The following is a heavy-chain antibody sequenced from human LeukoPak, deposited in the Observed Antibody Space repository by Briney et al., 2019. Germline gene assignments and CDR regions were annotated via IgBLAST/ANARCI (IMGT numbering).Heavy chain of an antibody. CDR1: GDSISSFY. D-gene: IGHD6-19*01. V-gene: IGHV4-4*07. J-gene: IGHJ2*01. Sequence: SETLSLTCTVSGDSISSFYWSWIRQPAGKGLEWIGRIYTNGDTNYNSSLESRVTMSIDTSMNQFSLNLRSLTAADTAVYYCAREGYSSGWYRGYFDLWGRGTLVTVSS. CDR3: AREGYSSGWYRGYFDL. CDR2: IYTNGDT.